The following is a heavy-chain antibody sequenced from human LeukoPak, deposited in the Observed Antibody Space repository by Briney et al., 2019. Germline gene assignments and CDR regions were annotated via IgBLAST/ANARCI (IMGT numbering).Heavy chain of an antibody. J-gene: IGHJ4*02. CDR1: GFTFSRYW. Sequence: TGGSLRLSCAASGFTFSRYWMTWVRQAPGKGLVWVSRISSDGSSTSYADSVKGRFTISRDNAKNTPYLQMNSPRAEDTAVYYCARDYYGSVDYWGQGTLVTASP. D-gene: IGHD3-10*01. CDR3: ARDYYGSVDY. V-gene: IGHV3-74*01. CDR2: ISSDGSST.